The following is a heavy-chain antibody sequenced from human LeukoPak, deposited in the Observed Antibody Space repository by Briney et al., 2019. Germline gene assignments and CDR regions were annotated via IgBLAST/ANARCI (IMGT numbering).Heavy chain of an antibody. J-gene: IGHJ5*02. Sequence: PSETLSLTCTVSGGSISSYYWSWIRQPAGKGLEWIGRIYTSGSTNYNPSLKSRVTMSVDTSKNQFSLKLSSVTAADTAVYYCARSSCSWYLDWFDPWGQGTLVTVSS. CDR2: IYTSGST. V-gene: IGHV4-4*07. D-gene: IGHD6-13*01. CDR1: GGSISSYY. CDR3: ARSSCSWYLDWFDP.